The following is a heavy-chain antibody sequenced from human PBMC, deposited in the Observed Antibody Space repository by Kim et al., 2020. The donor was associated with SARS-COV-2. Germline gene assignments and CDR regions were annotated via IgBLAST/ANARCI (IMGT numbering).Heavy chain of an antibody. CDR3: TRGPRYFDWQDAFDI. CDR2: IRSKAYGWTT. V-gene: IGHV3-49*04. J-gene: IGHJ3*02. CDR1: GFTFGDYA. Sequence: GGSLRLSCTASGFTFGDYAMSWVRQAPGKGLEWVGFIRSKAYGWTTEDAASVKGRFTISRDDSKSIAYLQMNSLKTEDKAVYYCTRGPRYFDWQDAFDIWGQVTMVTVSS. D-gene: IGHD3-9*01.